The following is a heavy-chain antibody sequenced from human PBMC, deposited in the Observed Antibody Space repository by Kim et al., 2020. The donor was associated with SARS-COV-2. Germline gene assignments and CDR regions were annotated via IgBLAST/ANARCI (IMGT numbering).Heavy chain of an antibody. CDR2: ISSSSSTI. V-gene: IGHV3-48*02. Sequence: GGSLRLSCAASGFTFSSYSMNWVRQAPGKGLEWVSYISSSSSTIYYAASVKGRFTISRDNAKNSLYLQMNSLRDEDTAVYYCARWNGYSSGWYEKKDGMDVWGQGTTVTVSS. CDR1: GFTFSSYS. J-gene: IGHJ6*02. D-gene: IGHD6-19*01. CDR3: ARWNGYSSGWYEKKDGMDV.